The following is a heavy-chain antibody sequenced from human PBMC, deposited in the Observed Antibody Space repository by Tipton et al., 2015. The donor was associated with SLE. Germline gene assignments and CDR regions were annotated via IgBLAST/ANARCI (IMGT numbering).Heavy chain of an antibody. Sequence: SLRLSCAASGFTFSSYSMNWVRQAPGKGLEWVSSISSSSSYIYYADSVKGRFTISRDNAKNSLYLQMNSLRAEDTAVYYCARVGDCGGDCYYWYVDLWGRGTLVTVSS. CDR1: GFTFSSYS. V-gene: IGHV3-21*01. CDR3: ARVGDCGGDCYYWYVDL. D-gene: IGHD2-21*01. CDR2: ISSSSSYI. J-gene: IGHJ2*01.